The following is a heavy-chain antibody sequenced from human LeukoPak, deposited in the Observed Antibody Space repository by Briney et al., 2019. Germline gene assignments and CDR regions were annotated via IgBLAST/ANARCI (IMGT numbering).Heavy chain of an antibody. V-gene: IGHV1-18*04. CDR2: ISAYNGNT. CDR3: ARLDYYDSSGYYYGFDY. Sequence: HEASVKVSCKASGYTFTAYYIHWVRQAPGQGLEWMGWISAYNGNTNYAQKLQGRVTMTTDTSTSTAYMELRSLRSDDTAVYYCARLDYYDSSGYYYGFDYWGQGTLVTVSS. CDR1: GYTFTAYY. D-gene: IGHD3-22*01. J-gene: IGHJ4*02.